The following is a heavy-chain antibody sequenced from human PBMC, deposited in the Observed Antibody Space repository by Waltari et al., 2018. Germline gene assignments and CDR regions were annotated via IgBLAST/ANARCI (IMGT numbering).Heavy chain of an antibody. CDR1: GYMFTDYY. D-gene: IGHD5-12*01. Sequence: EVQVVQSGAEVKKPGATVKISCKVSGYMFTDYYVHWVQQAPGKGLEWMGLVGPEDDETIYAEKFQGRLTITADTSTDTVYMDLSSLRSEDTAVYFCAASKSYVPTSPLAYWGQGTRVTVSS. CDR3: AASKSYVPTSPLAY. CDR2: VGPEDDET. V-gene: IGHV1-69-2*01. J-gene: IGHJ4*02.